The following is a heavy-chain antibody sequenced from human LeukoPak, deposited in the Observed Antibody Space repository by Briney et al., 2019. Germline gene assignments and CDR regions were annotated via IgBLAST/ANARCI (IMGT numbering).Heavy chain of an antibody. Sequence: ASVKVSCKASGYTFTSYYIHWVRQAPGQGLEWMGIINPSGGSTSYAQKFQGRVTMTRDTSTSTVYMELSSLRSEDTALYYCARARVPGWFVPWGQGTLVTVSS. CDR2: INPSGGST. CDR3: ARARVPGWFVP. D-gene: IGHD2-2*01. J-gene: IGHJ5*02. CDR1: GYTFTSYY. V-gene: IGHV1-46*01.